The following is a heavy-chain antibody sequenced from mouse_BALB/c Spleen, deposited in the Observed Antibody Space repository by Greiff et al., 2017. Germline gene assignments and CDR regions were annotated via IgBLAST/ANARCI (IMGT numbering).Heavy chain of an antibody. CDR2: IDPSDSYT. CDR1: GYTFTSYW. J-gene: IGHJ3*01. CDR3: ARVSYDYSFAY. D-gene: IGHD2-4*01. Sequence: VQLQQSGAELVKPGASVKLSCKASGYTFTSYWMHWVKQRPGQGLEWIGEIDPSDSYTNYTQKFKGKATLTVDKSSSTAYMQLSSLTSEDSAVYYCARVSYDYSFAYWGQGTLVTVSA. V-gene: IGHV1-69*02.